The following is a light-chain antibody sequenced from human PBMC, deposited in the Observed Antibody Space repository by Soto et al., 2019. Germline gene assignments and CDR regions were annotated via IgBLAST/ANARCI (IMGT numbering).Light chain of an antibody. Sequence: QSVLTQPRSVSGSPGQSVTISCTGTSSDVGGDNYVSWYQQHPGKAPKLMIYDVSKRPSGVPDRFAGSKSGNTASLTISGLQAEDEADYSCCAYAGSYTFVVFGGGTKVTVL. CDR2: DVS. V-gene: IGLV2-11*01. J-gene: IGLJ2*01. CDR3: CAYAGSYTFVV. CDR1: SSDVGGDNY.